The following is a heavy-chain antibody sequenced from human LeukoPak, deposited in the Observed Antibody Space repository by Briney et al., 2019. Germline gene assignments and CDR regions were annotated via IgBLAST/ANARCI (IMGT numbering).Heavy chain of an antibody. Sequence: VASVKVSCKASGYVFTRYGINWVRQATGQGLEWMGWMDPQNGDTGSAQKFQRRVTMTRDTSMSTAYMELSSLTSEDTAVYYCVRGLYSGYKITEFDPWGQGTLVTVSS. CDR2: MDPQNGDT. J-gene: IGHJ5*02. CDR1: GYVFTRYG. CDR3: VRGLYSGYKITEFDP. V-gene: IGHV1-8*01. D-gene: IGHD5-12*01.